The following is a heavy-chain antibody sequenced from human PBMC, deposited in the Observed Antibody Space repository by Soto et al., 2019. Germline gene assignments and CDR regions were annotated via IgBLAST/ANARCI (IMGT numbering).Heavy chain of an antibody. CDR3: ARDAFYGEGSWWFDP. CDR2: ISYDGSNK. Sequence: QVQLVESGGGVVQPGRSLRLSCAASGFTFSSYAMHWVRQAPGKGLEWVAVISYDGSNKYYADSVKGRFTISRDNSKNTLYLQMNRLRAEETAVYYCARDAFYGEGSWWFDPWGQGTLVTVSS. J-gene: IGHJ5*02. V-gene: IGHV3-30-3*01. D-gene: IGHD4-17*01. CDR1: GFTFSSYA.